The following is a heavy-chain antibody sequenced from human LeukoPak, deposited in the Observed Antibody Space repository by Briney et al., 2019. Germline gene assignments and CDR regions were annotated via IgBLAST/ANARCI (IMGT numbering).Heavy chain of an antibody. CDR3: ARDGAAAGYYFYYSKDV. J-gene: IGHJ6*02. CDR2: TYYRSKWYN. Sequence: SQTLSLTCVISGDSVSSNSAAWNWIRQSPSRGLEWLGRTYYRSKWYNDYAVSVKSRITINPDTSKNQFSLQLNSVTPEETAVYYCARDGAAAGYYFYYSKDVWGQGTTVTVSS. CDR1: GDSVSSNSAA. D-gene: IGHD6-13*01. V-gene: IGHV6-1*01.